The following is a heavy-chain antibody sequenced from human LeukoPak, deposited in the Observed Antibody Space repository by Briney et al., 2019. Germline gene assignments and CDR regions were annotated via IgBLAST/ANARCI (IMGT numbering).Heavy chain of an antibody. V-gene: IGHV1-18*01. CDR1: GYTFTGHG. J-gene: IGHJ3*01. Sequence: ASVKVSCKTSGYTFTGHGITWVRQAPGQGLDGMGWISTYNGHTKNLQKLQDRLTMTTDTSTTTAYMELRSLRSDDTAVYYCARTPITMIVVGQNGFDVWGQGTMVTVSS. CDR2: ISTYNGHT. CDR3: ARTPITMIVVGQNGFDV. D-gene: IGHD3-22*01.